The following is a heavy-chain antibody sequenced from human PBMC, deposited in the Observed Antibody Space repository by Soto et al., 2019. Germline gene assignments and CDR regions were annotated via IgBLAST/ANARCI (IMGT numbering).Heavy chain of an antibody. CDR3: TRVAYVIYYQDP. V-gene: IGHV3-74*01. Sequence: EVQLVESGGGLVQPGGSLRLSCAASGFTFTRDWMHWVRQAPEKGLEWVSSVNTDESPTYSADSVRGRFTISTDNGKITMYLQMISLTAEDTAIYLCTRVAYVIYYQDPWGQVTLVT. D-gene: IGHD3-10*01. CDR2: VNTDESPT. CDR1: GFTFTRDW. J-gene: IGHJ5*02.